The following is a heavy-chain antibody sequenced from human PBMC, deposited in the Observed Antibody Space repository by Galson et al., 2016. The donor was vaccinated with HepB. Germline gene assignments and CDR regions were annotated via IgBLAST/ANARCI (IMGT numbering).Heavy chain of an antibody. Sequence: SLRLSCAASGFTVRSNYISWVRQAPGKGLEWVSVIYSGGRTYYADSVKGRFTISRDNSKNTLYLQMHSLRAEDTAVYYCVRERITMVRGVISPEGFDYWGQGTLVTVSS. CDR3: VRERITMVRGVISPEGFDY. J-gene: IGHJ4*02. V-gene: IGHV3-53*01. CDR1: GFTVRSNY. CDR2: IYSGGRT. D-gene: IGHD3-10*01.